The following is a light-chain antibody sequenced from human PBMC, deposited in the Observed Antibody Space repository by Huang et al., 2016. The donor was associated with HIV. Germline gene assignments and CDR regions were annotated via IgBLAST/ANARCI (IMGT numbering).Light chain of an antibody. CDR2: DAS. CDR3: QQYNTPPYR. Sequence: DIQMTQSPSTLSASVGDRVIITCRASQSIGNWLAWFHQKPGRAPKLLIYDASNLQNGVPSRFSGSGSGTVFTLTIDDLQPEDYSTYYCQQYNTPPYRFGQGTKVDIK. J-gene: IGKJ2*03. CDR1: QSIGNW. V-gene: IGKV1-5*01.